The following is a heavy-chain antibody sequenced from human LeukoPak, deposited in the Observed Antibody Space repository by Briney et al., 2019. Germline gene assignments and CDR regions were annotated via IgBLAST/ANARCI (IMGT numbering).Heavy chain of an antibody. Sequence: ASVKVSCKASGYTFTSYDFNWLRQATGQGPEWMGWMNPNSGATGYAQKFQGRVTMTRSASINTAYMELTDLRSEDTAVYYCAGSGTSMVSFYFDYWGQGTLVAVSS. CDR3: AGSGTSMVSFYFDY. CDR2: MNPNSGAT. CDR1: GYTFTSYD. J-gene: IGHJ4*02. D-gene: IGHD5-18*01. V-gene: IGHV1-8*01.